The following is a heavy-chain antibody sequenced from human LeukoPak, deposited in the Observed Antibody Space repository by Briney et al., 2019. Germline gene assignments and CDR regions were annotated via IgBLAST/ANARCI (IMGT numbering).Heavy chain of an antibody. V-gene: IGHV3-23*01. CDR1: RFTFSSYA. Sequence: QPGGSLRLSCVASRFTFSSYAMSWVRQAPGKGLEWVAAISGSGGRTYYADSVKGRFTISRDNSKNTLSLQMNSLRDEDTATYYCAKEVYCGRDCYNPGYGVDVWGQGTTVTVSS. D-gene: IGHD2-21*02. CDR2: ISGSGGRT. J-gene: IGHJ6*02. CDR3: AKEVYCGRDCYNPGYGVDV.